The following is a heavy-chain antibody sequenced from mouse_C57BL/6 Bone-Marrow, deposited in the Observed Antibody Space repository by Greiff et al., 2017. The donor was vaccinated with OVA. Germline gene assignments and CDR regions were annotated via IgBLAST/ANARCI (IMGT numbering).Heavy chain of an antibody. V-gene: IGHV2-2*01. CDR2: IWSGGST. D-gene: IGHD1-1*01. CDR3: SSLYYGSSPFDY. CDR1: GFSLTSYG. J-gene: IGHJ2*01. Sequence: QVQLKESGPGLVQPSQSLSITCTVSGFSLTSYGVHWVRQSPGKGLEWLGVIWSGGSTDYNAAFISRLSISKDNSKSQVFFKMNSLQADDTAIYSCSSLYYGSSPFDYWGQGTTLTVSS.